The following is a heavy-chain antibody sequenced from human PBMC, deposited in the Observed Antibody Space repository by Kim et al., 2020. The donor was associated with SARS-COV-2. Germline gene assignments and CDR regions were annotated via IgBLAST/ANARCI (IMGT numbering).Heavy chain of an antibody. CDR3: ARDEVDTFDY. Sequence: SVKVSCKASGGSFNKYVTSWLRQAPGQGLEWMGGIIPIFGAANYAQKFQGRVTITADKSTSTAYMELNSLTSDDTAVYFCARDEVDTFDYWGQGTLVTV. V-gene: IGHV1-69*06. D-gene: IGHD1-26*01. CDR2: IIPIFGAA. J-gene: IGHJ4*02. CDR1: GGSFNKYV.